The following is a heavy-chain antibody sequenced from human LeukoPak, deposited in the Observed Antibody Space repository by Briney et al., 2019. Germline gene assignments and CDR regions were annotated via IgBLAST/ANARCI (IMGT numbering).Heavy chain of an antibody. D-gene: IGHD1-1*01. CDR1: GFTFSSYW. V-gene: IGHV3-7*01. CDR3: AREERERDDAFDI. Sequence: GGSLRLSCAASGFTFSSYWMSWVRQALGKGLEWVANIKKDGSEKYCVDSVKGRFTISRDNAKNSLYLQMNSLRAEDTAVYYCAREERERDDAFDIWGQGTMVTVSS. CDR2: IKKDGSEK. J-gene: IGHJ3*02.